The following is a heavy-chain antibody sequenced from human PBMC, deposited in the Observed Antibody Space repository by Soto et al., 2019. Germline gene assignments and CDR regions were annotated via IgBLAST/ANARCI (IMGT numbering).Heavy chain of an antibody. V-gene: IGHV1-8*01. J-gene: IGHJ3*02. Sequence: QVPLVQSGAEGKKPGASVKVSCKASGYTFTSYDINWVRQAPGQGLEWMGWMNPDTADTGSAQKFQGRLTMTRNNSLSTAYMELSSLRSEDTAVYYCASYSPWNVAAETLEIWGQGTMVTVSS. CDR2: MNPDTADT. CDR3: ASYSPWNVAAETLEI. D-gene: IGHD1-1*01. CDR1: GYTFTSYD.